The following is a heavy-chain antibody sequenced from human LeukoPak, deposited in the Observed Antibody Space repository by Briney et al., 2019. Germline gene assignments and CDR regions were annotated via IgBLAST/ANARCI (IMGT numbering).Heavy chain of an antibody. CDR1: VYTFTMYG. CDR3: ARASYGYWFDY. D-gene: IGHD5-18*01. CDR2: IRAYNGNT. J-gene: IGHJ4*02. Sequence: AAVKVSCKASVYTFTMYGISGVRQAPAQGPEGVGCIRAYNGNTNYAQKLPGRVTMTTDTSTSTAYMELRSLRSDDTAVYYCARASYGYWFDYWGEGTLVTVSS. V-gene: IGHV1-18*01.